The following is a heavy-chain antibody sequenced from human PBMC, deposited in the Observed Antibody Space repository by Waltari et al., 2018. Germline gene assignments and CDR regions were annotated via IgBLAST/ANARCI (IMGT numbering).Heavy chain of an antibody. V-gene: IGHV3-7*04. CDR1: GFTFSNFW. J-gene: IGHJ4*02. CDR2: INQDGSGE. CDR3: QRGDY. Sequence: EVQLVESGGGLVQPGGSLRLSCAASGFTFSNFWMSWARLASGKGLEWVANINQDGSGEYYVDSVKGRFTISRDNARNSLYLQMNSLRAEDTAVYYCQRGDYWGQGTLVTVSS.